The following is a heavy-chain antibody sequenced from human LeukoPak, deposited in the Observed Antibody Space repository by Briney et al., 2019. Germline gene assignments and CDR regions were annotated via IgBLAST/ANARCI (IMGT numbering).Heavy chain of an antibody. CDR3: AREYSGSAGAPTY. J-gene: IGHJ4*02. Sequence: GASVKVSCKASGYTFTSYGISWVRQAPGQGLEWMGRIIPILGIANYAQKFQGRVTITADKSTSTAYMELSSLRSEDTAVYYCAREYSGSAGAPTYWGQGTLVTVSS. CDR1: GYTFTSYG. V-gene: IGHV1-69*04. D-gene: IGHD1-26*01. CDR2: IIPILGIA.